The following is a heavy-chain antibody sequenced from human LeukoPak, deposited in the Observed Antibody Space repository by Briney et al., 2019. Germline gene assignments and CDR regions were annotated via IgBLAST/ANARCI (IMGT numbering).Heavy chain of an antibody. CDR2: INHSGST. CDR3: ARGRGGYSYGLNY. Sequence: PSETLSLTCAVYGGSFSGYYWSWIRQPPGKGLEWIGEINHSGSTNYNPSLKSRVTISVDTSKNQFSLKLSSVTAADTAVYYCARGRGGYSYGLNYWGQGTLVTVSS. CDR1: GGSFSGYY. J-gene: IGHJ4*02. D-gene: IGHD5-18*01. V-gene: IGHV4-34*01.